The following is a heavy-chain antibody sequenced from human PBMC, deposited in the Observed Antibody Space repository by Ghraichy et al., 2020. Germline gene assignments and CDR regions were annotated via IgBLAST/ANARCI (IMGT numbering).Heavy chain of an antibody. J-gene: IGHJ1*01. CDR2: IYSDGSGA. V-gene: IGHV3-74*01. CDR1: GFSFSNAL. Sequence: GGSLRLSCAASGFSFSNALMHWVRQAPGKGLVWVSRIYSDGSGAIYADSVRGRFTISRDNAKSTVYLQMDSLRDDDTAVYYCARDVAYSFHHWGQGTLVTVSS. CDR3: ARDVAYSFHH. D-gene: IGHD2-15*01.